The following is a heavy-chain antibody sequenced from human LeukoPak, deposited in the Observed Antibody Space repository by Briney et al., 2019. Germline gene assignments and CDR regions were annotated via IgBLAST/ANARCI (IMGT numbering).Heavy chain of an antibody. V-gene: IGHV1-8*01. CDR3: ATRSGSGSYLYYFDY. CDR2: MDPNSGNT. CDR1: GYTFTSYD. J-gene: IGHJ4*02. D-gene: IGHD3-10*01. Sequence: ASVKVSCKASGYTFTSYDINWVRQATGQGLEWMGWMDPNSGNTGYAQKFQGRVTMTEDTSTDTAYMELSSLRSEDTAVYYCATRSGSGSYLYYFDYWGQGTLVTVSS.